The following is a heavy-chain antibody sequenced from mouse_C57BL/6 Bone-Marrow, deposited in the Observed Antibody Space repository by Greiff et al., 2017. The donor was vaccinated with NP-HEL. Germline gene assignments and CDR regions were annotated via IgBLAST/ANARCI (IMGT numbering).Heavy chain of an antibody. CDR2: IYPGSGNT. J-gene: IGHJ3*01. CDR1: GYTFTDYY. CDR3: ARDGYCGFAY. Sequence: VMLVESGAELVRPGASVKLSCKASGYTFTDYYINWVKQRPGQGLEWIARIYPGSGNTYYNEKFKGKATLTAEKSSSTAYMQLSSLTSEDSAVYFCARDGYCGFAYWGQGTLVTVSA. V-gene: IGHV1-76*01. D-gene: IGHD2-3*01.